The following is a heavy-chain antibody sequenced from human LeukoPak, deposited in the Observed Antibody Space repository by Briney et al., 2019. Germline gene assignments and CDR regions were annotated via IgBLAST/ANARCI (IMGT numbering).Heavy chain of an antibody. V-gene: IGHV3-30-3*01. CDR2: QSHDGSNK. CDR1: GFTFSSYA. CDR3: ARDNGDTTMLSCRIDY. Sequence: GRSLRLSCAASGFTFSSYAMHWVCQDPGKGRKWVAVQSHDGSNKDYAASVKGRFTIYRDNSKNALYLQMNSLRAEDTAVYYCARDNGDTTMLSCRIDYWGQGTLVTVSS. J-gene: IGHJ4*02. D-gene: IGHD5-18*01.